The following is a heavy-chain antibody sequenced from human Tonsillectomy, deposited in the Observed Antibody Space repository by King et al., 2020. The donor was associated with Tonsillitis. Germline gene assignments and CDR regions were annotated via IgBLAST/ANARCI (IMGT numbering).Heavy chain of an antibody. D-gene: IGHD1-1*01. CDR3: TRNGDYNMDV. CDR1: GGPINSHW. CDR2: ILHSGGT. J-gene: IGHJ6*03. Sequence: VQLQESGPGLVKPSGTLSLSCFFSGGPINSHWWSWVRQPPGKGLEWIGEILHSGGTNYNPSLKSRVTISVDRSKNQFSLKLSSVTAADTAVYYCTRNGDYNMDVWGKGTTVTVSS. V-gene: IGHV4-4*02.